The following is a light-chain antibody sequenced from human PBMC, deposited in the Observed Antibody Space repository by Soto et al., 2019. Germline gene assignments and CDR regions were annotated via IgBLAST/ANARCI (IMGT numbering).Light chain of an antibody. J-gene: IGKJ5*01. CDR3: IHDFNYFT. CDR1: QAIRND. Sequence: AVQVTQSPSSLSASVGDRVTITCRASQAIRNDLRWYQQKPGKAPKLLIYAASTLQSGVPSRFSGSGFGTDFTLTIRSLQHEDFATNYCIHDFNYFTFGQGTRLEIK. V-gene: IGKV1-6*01. CDR2: AAS.